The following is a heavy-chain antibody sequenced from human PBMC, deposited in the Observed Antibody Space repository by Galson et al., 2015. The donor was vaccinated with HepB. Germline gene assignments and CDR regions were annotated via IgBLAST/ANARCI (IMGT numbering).Heavy chain of an antibody. D-gene: IGHD3-3*01. CDR1: GFTFSSYG. J-gene: IGHJ4*02. Sequence: SLRLSCAASGFTFSSYGMHWVRQAPGKGLEWVAVISYDGSNKYYADSVKGRFTISRDNSKNTLYLQMNSLRSEDTAVYYCARPFSGEPNLQFFFYWGQGTPVIVSS. CDR3: ARPFSGEPNLQFFFY. CDR2: ISYDGSNK. V-gene: IGHV3-30*03.